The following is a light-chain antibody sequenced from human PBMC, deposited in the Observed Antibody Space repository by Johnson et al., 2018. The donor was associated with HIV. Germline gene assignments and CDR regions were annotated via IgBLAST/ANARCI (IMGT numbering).Light chain of an antibody. CDR2: ENN. CDR1: SSNIGNNH. J-gene: IGLJ1*01. Sequence: QSMLTQPPSVSAAPGQKVTISCSGSSSNIGNNHVSWYQQFPGAAPKLLIYENNKRPSGIPDRFSGSKSGTSATLGITGLQTVDEADSYCATVDRSLTIGGVFGTGTKVTVL. V-gene: IGLV1-51*02. CDR3: ATVDRSLTIGGV.